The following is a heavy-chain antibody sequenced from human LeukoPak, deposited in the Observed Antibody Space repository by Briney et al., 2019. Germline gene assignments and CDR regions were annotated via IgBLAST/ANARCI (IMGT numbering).Heavy chain of an antibody. Sequence: SETLSLTCTVSVASIRNYYWSCIRQTPEKGLEWMGYIHATGGSNYYPPLKSRLTVSINTSRNQPSLKLTSVTAADTAVYFCARLGSYHDFWGQGALVTVSS. V-gene: IGHV4-4*09. D-gene: IGHD1-26*01. CDR1: VASIRNYY. CDR3: ARLGSYHDF. J-gene: IGHJ4*02. CDR2: IHATGGS.